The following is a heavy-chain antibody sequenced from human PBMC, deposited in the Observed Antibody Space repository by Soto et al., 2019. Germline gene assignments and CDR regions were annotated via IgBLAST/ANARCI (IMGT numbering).Heavy chain of an antibody. D-gene: IGHD3-10*01. V-gene: IGHV4-30-4*01. CDR1: GGSISSGDYY. Sequence: QVQLQESGPGLVKPSQTLSLTCTVSGGSISSGDYYWSWIRQPPGKGLEWIGYIYYSGSTYYNPSLKSRVTIAVDTSKSQFSLKLSSVTAADTAVYYCARELGVRGAYGMDVWGQGTTVTVSS. CDR3: ARELGVRGAYGMDV. CDR2: IYYSGST. J-gene: IGHJ6*02.